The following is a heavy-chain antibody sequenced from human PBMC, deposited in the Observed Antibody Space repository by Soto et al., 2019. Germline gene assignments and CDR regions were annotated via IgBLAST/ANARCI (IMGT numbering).Heavy chain of an antibody. J-gene: IGHJ6*02. CDR3: ARHPRAITIFGVVIIPTGMDV. CDR2: IYYSGST. V-gene: IGHV4-39*01. CDR1: GGSISSSSYY. D-gene: IGHD3-3*01. Sequence: ASETLSLTCTVSGGSISSSSYYWGWIRQPPGKGLEWIGSIYYSGSTYYNPSLKSRVTISVDTSKNQFSLKLSSVTAADTAVYYCARHPRAITIFGVVIIPTGMDVWGQGTTVTVS.